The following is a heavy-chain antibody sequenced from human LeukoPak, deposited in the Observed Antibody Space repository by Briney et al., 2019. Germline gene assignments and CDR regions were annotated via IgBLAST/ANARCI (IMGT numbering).Heavy chain of an antibody. Sequence: GGSLRLSCTASGFIFSSFTMNWVRQAPGKGLEWIASISSSSTYIYYADSVKGRFTVSRDNAKNSLSLQMNSLGAEDTAVYYCARDGYGANSADSWGQGTLVTVSS. CDR1: GFIFSSFT. CDR2: ISSSSTYI. J-gene: IGHJ4*02. D-gene: IGHD4-23*01. V-gene: IGHV3-21*01. CDR3: ARDGYGANSADS.